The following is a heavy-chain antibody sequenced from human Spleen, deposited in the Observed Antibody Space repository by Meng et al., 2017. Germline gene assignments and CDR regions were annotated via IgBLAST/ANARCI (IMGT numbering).Heavy chain of an antibody. CDR1: DGSVSSSSYY. J-gene: IGHJ5*02. V-gene: IGHV4-39*07. CDR3: ARSNAVAALSWFNP. Sequence: QLQLQESGPGLVKPSETLTLTCSVSDGSVSSSSYYWAWIRQPTGKGLEWIGTIYYSGNTYYNPSLKSRVTISLDTSKNQFSLKLNSVTAADTAVYYCARSNAVAALSWFNPWGQGTLVTVSS. D-gene: IGHD6-19*01. CDR2: IYYSGNT.